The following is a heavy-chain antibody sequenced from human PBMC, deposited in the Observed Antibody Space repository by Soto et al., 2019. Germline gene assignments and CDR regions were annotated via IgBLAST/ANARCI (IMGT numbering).Heavy chain of an antibody. V-gene: IGHV4-4*07. CDR3: ARDMYFYDTSAQSPIRWFDP. Sequence: WETLSLTCTVSGVSINSYYWSWIRRPAGKGLEWIGRFQAGGSTNYNPSLKSRLTMSVDTSKNQFFLKLTSVTAADTAVYYCARDMYFYDTSAQSPIRWFDPWGQGILVTVSS. J-gene: IGHJ5*02. D-gene: IGHD3-22*01. CDR1: GVSINSYY. CDR2: FQAGGST.